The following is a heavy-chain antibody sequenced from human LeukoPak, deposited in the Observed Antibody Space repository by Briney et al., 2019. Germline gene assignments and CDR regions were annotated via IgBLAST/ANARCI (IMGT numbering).Heavy chain of an antibody. CDR3: ARDPSPYYGSGSYYNAHFYFDY. CDR2: IWYDGSNK. J-gene: IGHJ4*02. D-gene: IGHD3-10*01. Sequence: GGSLRLSCAASGFTFSSYGMHWVRQAPGKGLEWVAVIWYDGSNKYYADSVKGRFTISRDNSKNTLYLQMDSLRAEDTAVYYCARDPSPYYGSGSYYNAHFYFDYWGQGTLVTVSS. V-gene: IGHV3-33*01. CDR1: GFTFSSYG.